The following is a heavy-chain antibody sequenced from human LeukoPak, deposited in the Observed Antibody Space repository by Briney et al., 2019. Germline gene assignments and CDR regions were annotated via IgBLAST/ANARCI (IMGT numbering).Heavy chain of an antibody. D-gene: IGHD3/OR15-3a*01. V-gene: IGHV3-30*18. CDR3: AKLGLVIQDFDY. Sequence: GGSLRLSCAASRFTLSNYWMSWVRQAPGKGLEWVAVISYDGSNKYYADSVKGRFTISRDNSKNTLYLQMNSLRAEDTAVYYCAKLGLVIQDFDYWGQGTLVTVSS. J-gene: IGHJ4*02. CDR2: ISYDGSNK. CDR1: RFTLSNYW.